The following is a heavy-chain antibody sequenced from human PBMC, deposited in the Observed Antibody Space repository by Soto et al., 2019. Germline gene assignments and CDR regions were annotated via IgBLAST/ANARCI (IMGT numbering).Heavy chain of an antibody. CDR1: GGIFSNDP. J-gene: IGHJ4*02. Sequence: QVQLVQSGAEMKKPGSSVKVSCKASGGIFSNDPISGVRQAPGQGLEWMGGIIPAIGKPDYAQKYQDRVTIAADESTSTAYMELTNLVSQDTAVYYCATGEWELPHFWGQGTLVTVSS. V-gene: IGHV1-69*01. CDR2: IIPAIGKP. CDR3: ATGEWELPHF. D-gene: IGHD1-7*01.